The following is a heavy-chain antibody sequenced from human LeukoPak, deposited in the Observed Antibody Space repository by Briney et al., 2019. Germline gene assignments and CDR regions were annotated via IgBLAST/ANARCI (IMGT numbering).Heavy chain of an antibody. CDR1: GYTFTGHY. V-gene: IGHV1-2*02. Sequence: ASVKVSCKASGYTFTGHYMHWVRQAPGQGLEWMGWINPNSGGTNYAQKFQGRVTMTRDTSISTAYMELSRLRSDDTAVYYCARDRALYGSGSPGGDYWGQGTLVTVSS. CDR2: INPNSGGT. D-gene: IGHD3-10*01. CDR3: ARDRALYGSGSPGGDY. J-gene: IGHJ4*02.